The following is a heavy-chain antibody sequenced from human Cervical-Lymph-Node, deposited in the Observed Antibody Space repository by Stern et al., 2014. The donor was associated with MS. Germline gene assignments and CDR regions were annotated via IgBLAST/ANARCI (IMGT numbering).Heavy chain of an antibody. CDR1: GGSISSGSYY. D-gene: IGHD3-9*01. J-gene: IGHJ6*02. Sequence: QLQLQESGPGLVKPSQTLSLTCTVSGGSISSGSYYWSWIRQPAGKGLEWIGRIYPSGSPIHPPSQKIRFTISVDPSKNKFPLKLTFVTAADTAVYYCARDCRLRYFDNYGMDVWGQGTTVTVSS. V-gene: IGHV4-61*02. CDR3: ARDCRLRYFDNYGMDV. CDR2: IYPSGSP.